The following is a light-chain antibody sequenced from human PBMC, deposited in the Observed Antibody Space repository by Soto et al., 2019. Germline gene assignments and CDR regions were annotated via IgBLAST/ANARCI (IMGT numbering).Light chain of an antibody. CDR3: QQYNNWPLT. CDR2: GAS. Sequence: EVVMTQSPATLSVSPGERATLSCRASQSVSIKVAWYQQKPGQAPRLLIFGASTRDTGVPARFGGSGSGTEFTLTISSLQSEDFAVYYCQQYNNWPLTFGGGTKAEIK. J-gene: IGKJ4*01. V-gene: IGKV3-15*01. CDR1: QSVSIK.